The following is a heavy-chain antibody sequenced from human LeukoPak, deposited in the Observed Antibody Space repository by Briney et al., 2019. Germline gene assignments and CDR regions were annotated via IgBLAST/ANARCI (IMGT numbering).Heavy chain of an antibody. CDR1: GFTFSSYA. CDR2: ISSNGGGT. CDR3: AKSRESAGDFQQNYYFDY. D-gene: IGHD4-17*01. V-gene: IGHV3-64*01. Sequence: GGSLRLSCAASGFTFSSYAMHWVRQAPGKGLEYVSAISSNGGGTYYANSVKGRFTISRDNSKNTLYLQMNSLRAEDTAVYYCAKSRESAGDFQQNYYFDYWGQGTLVTVSS. J-gene: IGHJ4*02.